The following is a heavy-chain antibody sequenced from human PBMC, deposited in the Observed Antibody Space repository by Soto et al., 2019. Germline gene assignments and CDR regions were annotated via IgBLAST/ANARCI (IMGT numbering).Heavy chain of an antibody. CDR1: GFTFSSYW. CDR2: IKQDGSEK. Sequence: QTGGSLRLSCAASGFTFSSYWMSWVRQAPGKGLEWVANIKQDGSEKYYVDSVKGRFTISRDNAKNSLYLQMHSLTAEDTAVYYCARLPPGNRFDPWGQGTLVTVSS. J-gene: IGHJ5*02. CDR3: ARLPPGNRFDP. V-gene: IGHV3-7*03.